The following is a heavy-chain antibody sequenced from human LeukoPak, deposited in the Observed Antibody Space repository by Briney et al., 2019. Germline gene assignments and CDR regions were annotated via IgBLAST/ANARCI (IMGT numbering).Heavy chain of an antibody. J-gene: IGHJ6*03. V-gene: IGHV4-31*03. CDR1: GGSISSGGYY. Sequence: SETLSLTCTVSGGSISSGGYYWSWIRQHPGKGLEWIGYIYYSGSTYYNPSLKSRVTISVDTSKNQFSLRLSSVTAADMAVYYCARSQTTIYYYYMDVWGKGTTVTVSS. CDR3: ARSQTTIYYYYMDV. CDR2: IYYSGST. D-gene: IGHD5-24*01.